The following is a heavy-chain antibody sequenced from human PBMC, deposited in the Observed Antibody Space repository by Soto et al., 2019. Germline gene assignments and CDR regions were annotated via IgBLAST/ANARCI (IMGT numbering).Heavy chain of an antibody. CDR2: IYSGGST. CDR3: ARDSYYDILTGQGRDAFDI. D-gene: IGHD3-9*01. V-gene: IGHV3-66*01. J-gene: IGHJ3*02. CDR1: GFTVTSNF. Sequence: EVQLVESGGGLVQPGGSLRLSCAASGFTVTSNFMSWVRQAPGKGLEWVSVIYSGGSTYYADSVKGRFTISRDNSKNTLYLQMNSLRAEGTAVYYCARDSYYDILTGQGRDAFDIWGQGTMVTVSS.